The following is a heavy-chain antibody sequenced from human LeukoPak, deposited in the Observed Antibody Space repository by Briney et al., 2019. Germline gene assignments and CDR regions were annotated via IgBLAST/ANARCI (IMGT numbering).Heavy chain of an antibody. CDR2: ISAYNGNT. Sequence: GASVKVSCKASGYTFTSYGISWVRQAPGQGLEWMGWISAYNGNTNYAQKLQGRVTMTTDTSTSAAYMELRSLRSDDTAVYYCARVYTAVAMNWFDPWGQEPWSPSPQ. CDR1: GYTFTSYG. J-gene: IGHJ5*02. D-gene: IGHD6-19*01. V-gene: IGHV1-18*01. CDR3: ARVYTAVAMNWFDP.